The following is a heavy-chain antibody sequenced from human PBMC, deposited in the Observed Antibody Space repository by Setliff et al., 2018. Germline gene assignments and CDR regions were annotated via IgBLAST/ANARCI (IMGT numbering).Heavy chain of an antibody. CDR3: ARDRTYYGSGTYTRYFDY. J-gene: IGHJ4*02. CDR1: GATVRSHY. D-gene: IGHD3-10*01. Sequence: NPSETLSLTCTVSGATVRSHYWSWIRQSPEKGLEWIGFFFYSGDTKSNPSLKSRVTMSVDTSKNQFSLKLNSVTAADTAVYYCARDRTYYGSGTYTRYFDYWGQGTLVTVSS. V-gene: IGHV4-59*02. CDR2: FFYSGDT.